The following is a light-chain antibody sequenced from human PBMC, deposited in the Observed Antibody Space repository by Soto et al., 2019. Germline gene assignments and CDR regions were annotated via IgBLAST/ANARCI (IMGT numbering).Light chain of an antibody. V-gene: IGKV3-11*01. CDR2: DAS. J-gene: IGKJ4*01. CDR3: QQRGNWPLT. CDR1: QSVGRS. Sequence: EIVLTQSPATLSLSPGERATLSCRASQSVGRSLAWYQQKPGQAPRLLIYDASNRATDIPARFSGSGSGTDFTLTISSLEPEDFAVYYCQQRGNWPLTFGGGTKVEIK.